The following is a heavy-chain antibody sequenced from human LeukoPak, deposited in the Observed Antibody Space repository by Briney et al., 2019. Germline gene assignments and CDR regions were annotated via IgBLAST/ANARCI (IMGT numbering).Heavy chain of an antibody. CDR1: GFTFNNYG. J-gene: IGHJ4*02. CDR3: ARNYYGSGTWNYFDY. Sequence: GGSLRLSCAASGFTFNNYGMSWVRQAPGKGLEWVSTISGSGGSTYYADSVKGRFTISRDNSKNTLYLQMNSLRAEDTAVYYCARNYYGSGTWNYFDYWGQGTLVTVSS. V-gene: IGHV3-23*01. D-gene: IGHD3-10*01. CDR2: ISGSGGST.